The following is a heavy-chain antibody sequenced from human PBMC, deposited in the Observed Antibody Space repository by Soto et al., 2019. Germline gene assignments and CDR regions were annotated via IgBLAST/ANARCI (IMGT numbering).Heavy chain of an antibody. V-gene: IGHV1-18*01. CDR2: ISGHNGNT. Sequence: ASVKVSCKASGYTFTSHAISWVRQAPGQGLEWMGWISGHNGNTKYAQKFQGRVSMTTDKFTNTAYMELSSLRSEDTAVYYCARGDIVLMVYAIRTLSPLDYWGQGTLVTVSS. J-gene: IGHJ4*02. CDR3: ARGDIVLMVYAIRTLSPLDY. CDR1: GYTFTSHA. D-gene: IGHD2-8*01.